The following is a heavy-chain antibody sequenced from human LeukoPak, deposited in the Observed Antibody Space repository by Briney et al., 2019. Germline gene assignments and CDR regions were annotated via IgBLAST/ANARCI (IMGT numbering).Heavy chain of an antibody. CDR3: ARQTGSGLFILP. Sequence: SETLSLTCTVSGVSISSSNSYWGWIRQPPGKGLEWIGSIYSGNTYYNASLKSQVSTSIDTSKNQFSLRLTSVTAADTAVYYCARQTGSGLFILPGGQGTLVTVSS. D-gene: IGHD3/OR15-3a*01. CDR2: IYSGNT. CDR1: GVSISSSNSY. J-gene: IGHJ4*02. V-gene: IGHV4-39*01.